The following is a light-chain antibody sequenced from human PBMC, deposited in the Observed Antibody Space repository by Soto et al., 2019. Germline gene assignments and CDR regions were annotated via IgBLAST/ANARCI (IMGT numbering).Light chain of an antibody. CDR3: AAWDDSLRGV. J-gene: IGLJ1*01. V-gene: IGLV1-47*02. CDR1: SSNIGSNY. CDR2: SNN. Sequence: QSVLTQPPSASGTPGQRVTISCSGSSSNIGSNYVYWYQQLPGTAPKLLIYSNNQRPSGVPDRFSGSKSGTSASLAISGLRSADEADYYCAAWDDSLRGVFGTGTKVTVL.